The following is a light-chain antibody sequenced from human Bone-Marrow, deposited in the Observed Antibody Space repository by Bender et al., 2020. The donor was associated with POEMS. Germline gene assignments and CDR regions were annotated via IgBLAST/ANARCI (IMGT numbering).Light chain of an antibody. J-gene: IGLJ2*01. CDR2: DVT. CDR3: SSYTSSITLVV. V-gene: IGLV2-14*03. CDR1: SSDLGGTNY. Sequence: QSALTQPASVSGSPGQSITISCTGTSSDLGGTNYVSWYQQHPGKGPKLIIFDVTNRPSGVSNRFSGSKSGNTASLTISGLQAEDEADYYCSSYTSSITLVVFGGGTKLTVL.